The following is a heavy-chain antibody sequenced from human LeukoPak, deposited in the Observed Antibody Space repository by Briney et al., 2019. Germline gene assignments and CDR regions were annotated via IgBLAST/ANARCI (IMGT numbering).Heavy chain of an antibody. V-gene: IGHV3-7*01. CDR3: ARDILTGYWY. CDR1: GFAFSNYW. Sequence: GGSLRLSCAASGFAFSNYWMSWVRQAPGKGLEWLANIKQDETEKYYADSVKGRFTISRDNAQNSLYLQMNSLRAEDTAVYYCARDILTGYWYWGQGTLVTVSS. CDR2: IKQDETEK. D-gene: IGHD3-9*01. J-gene: IGHJ4*02.